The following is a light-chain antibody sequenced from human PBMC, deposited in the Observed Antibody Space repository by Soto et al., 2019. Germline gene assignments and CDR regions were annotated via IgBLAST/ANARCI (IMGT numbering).Light chain of an antibody. Sequence: EVVLTQSPGTLSLSPGERATLSCRASQNVYINSLAWYQQRPGQTPRLLIYGASTRAAAIPDRFSGSGSGADFALGIDGLEPEDFAIYYCQQYGDSPLTFGPGTRVD. J-gene: IGKJ3*01. V-gene: IGKV3-20*01. CDR2: GAS. CDR3: QQYGDSPLT. CDR1: QNVYINS.